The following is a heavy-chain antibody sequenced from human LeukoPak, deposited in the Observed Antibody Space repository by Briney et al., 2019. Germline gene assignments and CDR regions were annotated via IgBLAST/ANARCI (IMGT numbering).Heavy chain of an antibody. D-gene: IGHD1-1*01. CDR3: ARDRDTTFLRADY. CDR1: GFTFSNFE. J-gene: IGHJ4*02. CDR2: ISSRSSTI. Sequence: QPGGSLRLSCAASGFTFSNFEMNWVRRAPGKGLEWISYISSRSSTIFYSDSVKGRFTISRDNAKNSLYLQMNNLRAEDTAIYYCARDRDTTFLRADYWGQGTLVTVSS. V-gene: IGHV3-48*03.